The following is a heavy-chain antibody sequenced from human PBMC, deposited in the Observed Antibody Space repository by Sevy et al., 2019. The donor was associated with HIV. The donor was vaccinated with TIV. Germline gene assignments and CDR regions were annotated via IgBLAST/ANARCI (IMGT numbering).Heavy chain of an antibody. Sequence: GGSLRLSCAASGFTFSNFAMRWVRQAPGKGLEWVSTISGGGDSTYYADSVKGRFTISRDSSNNTLYLQMDSLRAEDTAVYYCAKGYSYGPRNYCDYRGQGTLVTVSS. J-gene: IGHJ4*02. D-gene: IGHD5-18*01. V-gene: IGHV3-23*01. CDR2: ISGGGDST. CDR3: AKGYSYGPRNYCDY. CDR1: GFTFSNFA.